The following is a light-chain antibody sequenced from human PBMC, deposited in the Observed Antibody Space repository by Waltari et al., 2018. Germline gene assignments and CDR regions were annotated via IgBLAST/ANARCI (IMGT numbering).Light chain of an antibody. CDR3: QKDYSTPVT. V-gene: IGKV4-1*01. Sequence: DIVMTQSPDSLAVSLGERATINCKSSQSVLYSSNNKNYLAWYQQKPGQPPKLLIYWASTRESGVPDRFSGSGSGTDFTLTISSLQAEDVAVYYCQKDYSTPVTFGPGTKVDIK. CDR2: WAS. CDR1: QSVLYSSNNKNY. J-gene: IGKJ3*01.